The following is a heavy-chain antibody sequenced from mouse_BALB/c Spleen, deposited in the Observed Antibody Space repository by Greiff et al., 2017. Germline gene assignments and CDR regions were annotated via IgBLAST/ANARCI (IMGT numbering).Heavy chain of an antibody. CDR3: ARQNYYGYVAWFAY. V-gene: IGHV4-1*02. Sequence: EVKLQESGGGLVQPGGSLKLSCAASGFDFSRYWMSWVRQAPGKGLEWIGEINPDSSTINYTPSLKDKFIISRDNAKNTLYLQMSKVRSEDTALYYCARQNYYGYVAWFAYWGQGTLVTVSA. CDR2: INPDSSTI. J-gene: IGHJ3*01. D-gene: IGHD1-2*01. CDR1: GFDFSRYW.